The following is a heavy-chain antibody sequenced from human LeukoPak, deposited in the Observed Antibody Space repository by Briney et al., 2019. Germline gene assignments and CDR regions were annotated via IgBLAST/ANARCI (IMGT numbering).Heavy chain of an antibody. CDR1: GFTFSNAW. Sequence: GGSLRLSCAASGFTFSNAWMSWVRQAPGKGLEWVGRIKSKTDGGTTDYAAPVKGRFTISRDDSKNTLYLQMNSLKTEDTAVYYCTTLDKYYYDSSGYSNWGQGTLVTVSS. V-gene: IGHV3-15*01. J-gene: IGHJ4*02. CDR2: IKSKTDGGTT. CDR3: TTLDKYYYDSSGYSN. D-gene: IGHD3-22*01.